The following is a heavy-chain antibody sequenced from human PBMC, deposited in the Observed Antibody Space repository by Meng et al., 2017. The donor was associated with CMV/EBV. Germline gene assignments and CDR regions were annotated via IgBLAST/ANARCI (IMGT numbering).Heavy chain of an antibody. Sequence: LSLTCAASGFTFSSYGMHWVRQAPGKGLEWVAFIRYDGSNKYYADSVKGRFTISRDNSKNTLYLQMNSLRAEDTAVYYCVLGGAGTNIYYYGMDVWGQGTTVTVSS. V-gene: IGHV3-30*02. D-gene: IGHD1-7*01. CDR2: IRYDGSNK. CDR1: GFTFSSYG. CDR3: VLGGAGTNIYYYGMDV. J-gene: IGHJ6*02.